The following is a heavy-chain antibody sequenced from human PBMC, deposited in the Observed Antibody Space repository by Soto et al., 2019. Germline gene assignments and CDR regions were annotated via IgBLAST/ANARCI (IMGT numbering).Heavy chain of an antibody. D-gene: IGHD2-2*01. Sequence: ASVKVSCKASGYTFTGYYIHWVRQAPGQGLEWMGWINPNSGGTDYPQKFQGRVTITRDTSASTAYMELSSLRSEDTAVYYCARGGNCSSTSCRQNWFDPWGQGTLVTVSS. CDR3: ARGGNCSSTSCRQNWFDP. CDR1: GYTFTGYY. J-gene: IGHJ5*02. V-gene: IGHV1-2*02. CDR2: INPNSGGT.